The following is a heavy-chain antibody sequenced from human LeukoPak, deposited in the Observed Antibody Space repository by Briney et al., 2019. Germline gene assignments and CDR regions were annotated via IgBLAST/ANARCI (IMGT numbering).Heavy chain of an antibody. CDR1: GGSFSGYY. CDR2: INHRGST. D-gene: IGHD3-22*01. V-gene: IGHV4-34*01. J-gene: IGHJ6*02. CDR3: ARVWYYDSSGPDV. Sequence: SETLSLTCAVSGGSFSGYYWGWIRETPGKGLEWSGEINHRGSTHYNPSLQSRVTISVHTSKNQFSLRLSSVTAADTAVYYCARVWYYDSSGPDVWGQGTTVTVPS.